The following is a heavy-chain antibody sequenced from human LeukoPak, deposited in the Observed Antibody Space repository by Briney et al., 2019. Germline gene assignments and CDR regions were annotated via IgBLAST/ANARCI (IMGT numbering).Heavy chain of an antibody. Sequence: ASVKVSCKASGGTFSSYAISWVRQAPGQGLEWMGWISAYNGNTNYAQKLQGRVTMTTDTSTSTAYMELRSLRSDDTAVYYCARDLGWRDSSGSSDYWGQGTLVTVSS. D-gene: IGHD3-22*01. CDR3: ARDLGWRDSSGSSDY. CDR2: ISAYNGNT. CDR1: GGTFSSYA. J-gene: IGHJ4*02. V-gene: IGHV1-18*01.